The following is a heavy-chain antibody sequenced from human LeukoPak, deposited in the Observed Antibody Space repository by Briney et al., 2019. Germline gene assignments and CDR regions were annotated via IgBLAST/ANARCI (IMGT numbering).Heavy chain of an antibody. CDR2: ISGSGGST. CDR1: EFTFSSYA. J-gene: IGHJ4*02. V-gene: IGHV3-23*01. D-gene: IGHD2-21*02. Sequence: GGSLRLSCAASEFTFSSYAMSWVRQAPGKGLEWVSAISGSGGSTYYADSVKGRFTISRDNSKNTLYLQMISLRAEDTAVYYCAKGPCDGGHDYWGQGTLVTVSS. CDR3: AKGPCDGGHDY.